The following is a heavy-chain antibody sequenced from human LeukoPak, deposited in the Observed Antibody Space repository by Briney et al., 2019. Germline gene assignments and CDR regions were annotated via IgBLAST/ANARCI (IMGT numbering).Heavy chain of an antibody. J-gene: IGHJ4*02. CDR1: GGSISSYY. V-gene: IGHV4-59*08. D-gene: IGHD6-13*01. Sequence: PSETLSLTCTVSGGSISSYYWSWIRQPPGKGLEWIGYIYYSGSTNYNPSLKSRVTISVDTSKNQFSLKLSSVTAADTAVYYCATVPPRSIAAAGLDYWGQGTLVTVSS. CDR2: IYYSGST. CDR3: ATVPPRSIAAAGLDY.